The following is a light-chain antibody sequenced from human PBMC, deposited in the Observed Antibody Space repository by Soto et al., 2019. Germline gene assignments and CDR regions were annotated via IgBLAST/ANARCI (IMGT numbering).Light chain of an antibody. CDR1: SSNIGNNY. CDR3: GTWDSSLSAGVV. V-gene: IGLV1-51*01. Sequence: QSVLTQPPSVSAAPGQKVTISCSGSSSNIGNNYVSWYQQLPGTAPKLLIYDYNKRPSGIPDRFSGSKSGTSATLGITGLQTGDEADYYCGTWDSSLSAGVVFGGGTKLTVL. CDR2: DYN. J-gene: IGLJ2*01.